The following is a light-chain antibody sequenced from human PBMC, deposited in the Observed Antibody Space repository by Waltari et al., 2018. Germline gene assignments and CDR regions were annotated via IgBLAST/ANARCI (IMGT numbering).Light chain of an antibody. CDR2: GG. V-gene: IGLV2-23*01. CDR3: CSYAGSGPWV. CDR1: ASDVGTYKS. Sequence: QSALTPPAPVSGSPGQSVTISSTATASDVGTYKSVSWYQQQPGKAPKLILSGGSSRFSGSKSGNTASLTISGLQAEDEAHYYCCSYAGSGPWVFGGGTKLTVL. J-gene: IGLJ3*02.